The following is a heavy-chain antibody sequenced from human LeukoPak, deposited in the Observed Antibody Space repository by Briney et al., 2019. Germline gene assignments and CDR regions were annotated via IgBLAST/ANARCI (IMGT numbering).Heavy chain of an antibody. CDR3: AREGTGTTGVNAFDI. J-gene: IGHJ3*02. CDR2: IIPILGIA. Sequence: GASVKVSCKASGGTFSSYAISWVRQAPGQGLEWMGRIIPILGIANYAQKFQGRVTITADKSTSTAYMELSSLRSEDTAVYYCAREGTGTTGVNAFDIWGQGTMVTVSS. V-gene: IGHV1-69*04. CDR1: GGTFSSYA. D-gene: IGHD1-7*01.